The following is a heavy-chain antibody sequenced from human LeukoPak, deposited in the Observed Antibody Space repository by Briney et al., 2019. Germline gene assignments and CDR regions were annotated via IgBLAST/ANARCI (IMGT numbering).Heavy chain of an antibody. CDR3: AELGITMIGGV. Sequence: GGSLRLSCATSGFTFSIYAMTWVRQAPGKGLEWVSYISSSGSTIYYADSVKGRFTISRDNAKNSLYLQMNSLRAEDTAVYYCAELGITMIGGVWGKGTTVTISS. V-gene: IGHV3-48*03. J-gene: IGHJ6*04. CDR2: ISSSGSTI. CDR1: GFTFSIYA. D-gene: IGHD3-10*02.